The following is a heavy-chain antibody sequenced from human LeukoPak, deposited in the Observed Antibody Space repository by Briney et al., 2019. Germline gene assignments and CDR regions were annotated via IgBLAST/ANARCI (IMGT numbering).Heavy chain of an antibody. Sequence: PSETLSLTCAVYGASFSGYYWSWTRQPPGKGLEWIGEINHGGSTNYNPSLKSRVTISVDTSKNQFSLKLSSVTAADTAVYFFFQAEDGIRYYYGMDVWGQGTTVTVSS. CDR3: FQAEDGIRYYYGMDV. D-gene: IGHD3-9*01. J-gene: IGHJ6*02. CDR2: INHGGST. CDR1: GASFSGYY. V-gene: IGHV4-34*01.